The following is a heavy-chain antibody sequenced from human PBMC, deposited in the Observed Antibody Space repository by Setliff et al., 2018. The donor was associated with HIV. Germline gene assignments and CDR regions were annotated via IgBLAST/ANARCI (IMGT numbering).Heavy chain of an antibody. CDR2: IYRDGTT. D-gene: IGHD6-13*01. CDR1: GFSVSSSY. Sequence: PGGSLRLSCAASGFSVSSSYMGWVRQAPGKGLAYVSVIYRDGTTFYADSVKGRFTLSRDNSKNTLYLQMNSLRADDTAVYYCARVGEESSSSWYANYYYYYYIDVWGKGTTVTVSS. J-gene: IGHJ6*03. CDR3: ARVGEESSSSWYANYYYYYYIDV. V-gene: IGHV3-66*01.